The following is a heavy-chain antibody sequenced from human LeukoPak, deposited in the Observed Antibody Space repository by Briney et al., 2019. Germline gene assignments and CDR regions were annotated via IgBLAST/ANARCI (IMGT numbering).Heavy chain of an antibody. J-gene: IGHJ3*02. CDR1: GGSISSGGYS. CDR3: ARVLVPANYYDSSGYAFDI. CDR2: IYRSGST. Sequence: SETLSLTCAVSGGSISSGGYSWSWIRQPPGKGLEWIGYIYRSGSTYYNPSLKSRVTISVDRSKNQFSLKLSSVTAADTAVYYCARVLVPANYYDSSGYAFDIWGQGTMVTVSS. V-gene: IGHV4-30-2*01. D-gene: IGHD3-22*01.